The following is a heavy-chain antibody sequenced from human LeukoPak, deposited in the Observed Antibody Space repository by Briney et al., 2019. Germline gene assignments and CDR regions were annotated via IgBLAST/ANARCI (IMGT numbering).Heavy chain of an antibody. CDR1: EFTFSSYS. Sequence: GGSLRLSCAASEFTFSSYSMNWVRQAPGKGLEWVSYISSSSSTIYYADSVKGRFTISRDNAKNSLYLQMNSLRAEDTAVYYCAGDYGYFYFDYWGQGTLVTVSS. CDR2: ISSSSSTI. J-gene: IGHJ4*02. D-gene: IGHD5-18*01. V-gene: IGHV3-48*01. CDR3: AGDYGYFYFDY.